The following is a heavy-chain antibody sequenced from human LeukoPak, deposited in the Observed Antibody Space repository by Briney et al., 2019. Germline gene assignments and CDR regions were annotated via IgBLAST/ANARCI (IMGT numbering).Heavy chain of an antibody. Sequence: PSQTLSLTCTVSGGSISSGDYYWSWIRQPPGKGLEWIGYIYYIGNTFYNPSLKSRVTISVDTSKNQFSLKLSSVTAADTAVYYCAREVITMVRGARVDYWGQGTLVTVSS. CDR2: IYYIGNT. J-gene: IGHJ4*02. CDR3: AREVITMVRGARVDY. CDR1: GGSISSGDYY. V-gene: IGHV4-30-4*01. D-gene: IGHD3-10*01.